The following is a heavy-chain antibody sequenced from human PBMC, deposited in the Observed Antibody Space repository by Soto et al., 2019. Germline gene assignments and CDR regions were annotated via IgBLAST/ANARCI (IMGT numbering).Heavy chain of an antibody. CDR3: TTDLWRIAVVVGSTGYFNP. D-gene: IGHD2-15*01. J-gene: IGHJ5*02. CDR2: IKSKSDGGTT. V-gene: IGHV3-15*01. CDR1: GFTFSDAR. Sequence: GGSLRLSCAASGFTFSDARMSWVRQAPGKGLDWVGRIKSKSDGGTTEYAAPVRGRFTISRDDSKNTLYLQMNSLKTEDTAVYYCTTDLWRIAVVVGSTGYFNPWGQGTPVTVSS.